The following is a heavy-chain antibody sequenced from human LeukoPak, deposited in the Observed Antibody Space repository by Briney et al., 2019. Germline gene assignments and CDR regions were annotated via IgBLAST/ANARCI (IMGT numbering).Heavy chain of an antibody. Sequence: SETLSLTCAVYGGPFSGYYWSWIRQPPGKGLEWIGEINHSGSTNYNPSLKSRVTISVGTSKNQFSLKLSSVTAADTAVYYCARGAAGTVWGQGTLVTVSS. CDR3: ARGAAGTV. J-gene: IGHJ4*02. D-gene: IGHD6-13*01. V-gene: IGHV4-34*01. CDR2: INHSGST. CDR1: GGPFSGYY.